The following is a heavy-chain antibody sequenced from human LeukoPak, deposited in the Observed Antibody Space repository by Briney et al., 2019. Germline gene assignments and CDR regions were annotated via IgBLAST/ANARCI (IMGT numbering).Heavy chain of an antibody. V-gene: IGHV3-23*01. CDR2: ISISDGSA. Sequence: GGSLRLSCAASGFTFTNYDMSWVRQAPGKGLEWVSGISISDGSAYYADSVEGRFTISRDSSKNTLYLQMNSLRAEDTAVYYCARVYGGNSWDAFDIWGQGTVVTVSS. D-gene: IGHD4-23*01. CDR3: ARVYGGNSWDAFDI. J-gene: IGHJ3*02. CDR1: GFTFTNYD.